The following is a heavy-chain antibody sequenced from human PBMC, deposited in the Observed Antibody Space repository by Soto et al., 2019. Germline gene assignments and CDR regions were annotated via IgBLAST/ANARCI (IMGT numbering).Heavy chain of an antibody. J-gene: IGHJ4*02. D-gene: IGHD1-26*01. CDR2: IYPGDSDT. CDR3: EAYSGSCGRHFNS. V-gene: IGHV5-51*01. Sequence: GESLKISCKGSGYSFTSYWIGWVRQMPGKGLEWMGMIYPGDSDTRYSPSFQGQVTISADKSNSTAYLQWSSLEASDTVMYYCEAYSGSCGRHFNSWGQGTLVTVS. CDR1: GYSFTSYW.